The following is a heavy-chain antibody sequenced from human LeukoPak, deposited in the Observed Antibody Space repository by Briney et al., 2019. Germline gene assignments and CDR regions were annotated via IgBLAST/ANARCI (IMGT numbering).Heavy chain of an antibody. CDR2: IWYDGSNK. CDR3: AKDSQLGAFDY. V-gene: IGHV3-33*06. J-gene: IGHJ4*02. D-gene: IGHD7-27*01. CDR1: GFTFSSYG. Sequence: PGRSLRLSCAASGFTFSSYGMHWVRQAPGKGLEWVAVIWYDGSNKYYADSVKGRFTISRDNSKNTLYPQMNSLRAEDTAVYYCAKDSQLGAFDYWGQGTLVTVSS.